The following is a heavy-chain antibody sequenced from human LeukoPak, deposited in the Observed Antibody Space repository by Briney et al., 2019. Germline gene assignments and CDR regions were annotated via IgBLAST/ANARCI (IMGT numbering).Heavy chain of an antibody. CDR3: ARFDLVVPADLLAAPSPCDY. V-gene: IGHV1-2*02. D-gene: IGHD2-2*01. CDR1: GYTFTGYY. Sequence: ASVKVSCKASGYTFTGYYMHWVRQAPGQGLEWMGWINTNSGGTNYAQKFQGRVTMTRDTPISTAYMELSRLRSDDTAVYYCARFDLVVPADLLAAPSPCDYWGQGTLVTVSS. J-gene: IGHJ4*02. CDR2: INTNSGGT.